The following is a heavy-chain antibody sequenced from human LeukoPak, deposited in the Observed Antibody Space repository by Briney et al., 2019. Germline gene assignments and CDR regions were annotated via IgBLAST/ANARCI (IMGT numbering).Heavy chain of an antibody. CDR2: ISADAVDT. Sequence: GGSQRLSCVASGFTFSNHAMTWVRQAPGKGLEWVSAISADAVDTFYALSVKGRFTISRDNSKNTLYLQINSLRAEDTAMYYCAKDVWWSVSWGQGTLVTVSS. J-gene: IGHJ5*02. CDR3: AKDVWWSVS. CDR1: GFTFSNHA. D-gene: IGHD2-8*02. V-gene: IGHV3-23*01.